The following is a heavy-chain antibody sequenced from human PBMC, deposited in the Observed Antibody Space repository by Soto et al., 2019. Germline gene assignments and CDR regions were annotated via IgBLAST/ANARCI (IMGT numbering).Heavy chain of an antibody. V-gene: IGHV3-30*18. CDR1: GFTYSSYG. D-gene: IGHD3-3*01. CDR2: ISYDGSNK. J-gene: IGHJ5*02. Sequence: GGSLRLSCAASGFTYSSYGMHWVRQAPGKGLEWVALISYDGSNKYYADSVKGRFTIFRDNSKNTLYLQMNSLRAEDTAVYYCAKDRLDYDFWSASTNWFDPWGQGTLVTVSS. CDR3: AKDRLDYDFWSASTNWFDP.